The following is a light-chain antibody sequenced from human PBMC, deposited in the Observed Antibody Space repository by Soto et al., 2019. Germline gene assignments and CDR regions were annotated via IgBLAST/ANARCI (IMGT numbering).Light chain of an antibody. CDR2: EVS. J-gene: IGLJ1*01. CDR3: SSYTSTYTPLYV. Sequence: QSVLTQPASMSGSPGQSITIACTGTSSDVGGYNYVSWYQQHPGKAPKLMIYEVSNRPSGVSNRFSGSKSGNTASLTISGLQAEDEADYYCSSYTSTYTPLYVFGTGTKVTVL. V-gene: IGLV2-14*01. CDR1: SSDVGGYNY.